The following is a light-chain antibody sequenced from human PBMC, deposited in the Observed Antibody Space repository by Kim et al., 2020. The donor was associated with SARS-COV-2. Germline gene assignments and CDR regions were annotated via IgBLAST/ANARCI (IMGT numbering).Light chain of an antibody. J-gene: IGLJ3*02. CDR1: RLGDKY. CDR2: QDS. CDR3: QAWDSSTAV. Sequence: GTPGQTASITCSGDRLGDKYACWYQQKPGQSPVLVIYQDSKRPSGISARFSGSNSGNTATLTISGTQAMDEADYYCQAWDSSTAVFGGGTQLTVL. V-gene: IGLV3-1*01.